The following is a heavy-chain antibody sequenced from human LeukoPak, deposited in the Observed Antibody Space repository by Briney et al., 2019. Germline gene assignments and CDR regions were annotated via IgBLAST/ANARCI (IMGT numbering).Heavy chain of an antibody. CDR1: GYSMSSGYY. CDR2: IYRSGST. D-gene: IGHD2-15*01. CDR3: AKLPPPPHAFDI. J-gene: IGHJ3*02. V-gene: IGHV4-38-2*01. Sequence: SETLSLTCAVSGYSMSSGYYWGWIRQPPGKGLEWIGSIYRSGSTYYNPSLKSRVTISVDTSKNQFSLKLSSVTAADTAVYYCAKLPPPPHAFDIWGQGTMVTVSS.